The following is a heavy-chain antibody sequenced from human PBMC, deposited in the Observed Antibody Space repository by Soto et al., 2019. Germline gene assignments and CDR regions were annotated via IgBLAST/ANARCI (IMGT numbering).Heavy chain of an antibody. CDR1: GYSFTSYW. V-gene: IGHV5-10-1*01. D-gene: IGHD3-10*01. CDR3: ATITAEEPGWFDP. CDR2: IDPSDSYT. Sequence: GESLKISCKGSGYSFTSYWISWVRQMPGKGLEWMGRIDPSDSYTNYSPSFQGHVTISADKSISTAYLQWSSLKASDTAMYYCATITAEEPGWFDPWGQGTLVTVSS. J-gene: IGHJ5*02.